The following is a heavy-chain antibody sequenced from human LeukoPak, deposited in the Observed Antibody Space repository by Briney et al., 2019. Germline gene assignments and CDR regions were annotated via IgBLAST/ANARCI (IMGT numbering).Heavy chain of an antibody. Sequence: GGSLRLSCAASGFTFSSYAMSWVRQAPGKGLKWVSAISGSGGSTYYADSVKGRFTISRDNSKNTLYLQMNSLRAEDTAVYYCAKDQSAYYDFWSGYYTDYWGRGTLVTVSS. CDR3: AKDQSAYYDFWSGYYTDY. J-gene: IGHJ4*02. CDR2: ISGSGGST. CDR1: GFTFSSYA. V-gene: IGHV3-23*01. D-gene: IGHD3-3*01.